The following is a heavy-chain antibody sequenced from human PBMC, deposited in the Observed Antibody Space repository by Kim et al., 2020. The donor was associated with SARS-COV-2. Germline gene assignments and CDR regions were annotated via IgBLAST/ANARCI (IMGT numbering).Heavy chain of an antibody. Sequence: KRYSPSLKSRLTITKDTSKNQVVLTMTNMDPVDTATYYCAHSRRVIYFDYWGQGTLVTVSS. CDR2: K. J-gene: IGHJ4*02. V-gene: IGHV2-5*01. CDR3: AHSRRVIYFDY. D-gene: IGHD2-21*01.